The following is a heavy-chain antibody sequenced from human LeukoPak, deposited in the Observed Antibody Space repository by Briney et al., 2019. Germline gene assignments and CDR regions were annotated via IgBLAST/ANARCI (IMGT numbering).Heavy chain of an antibody. D-gene: IGHD4-17*01. CDR1: GSTFDDYA. V-gene: IGHV3-9*01. CDR2: ISRHSDHI. J-gene: IGHJ4*02. CDR3: TKANTMTTRGYFDY. Sequence: PGGSLRLSCTASGSTFDDYAMHWVRQVPGKGLEWVAGISRHSDHIAYAGSVKGRFTISRDNAKNSLYLHMNSLRTEDTALYYCTKANTMTTRGYFDYWGQGTLVPVSS.